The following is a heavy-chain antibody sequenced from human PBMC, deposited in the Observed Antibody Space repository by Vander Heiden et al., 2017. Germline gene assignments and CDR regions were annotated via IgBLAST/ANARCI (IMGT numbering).Heavy chain of an antibody. Sequence: QVQLVESGGGLVKPGGSLRLSGAASGFTFSDYYMSWISQAPGKGLEWVSYISSSGSTIYYADSVKGRFTISRDNAKNSLYLQMNSLRAEDTAVYYCASPLVGATFHDAFDIGGQGTMVTVSS. CDR2: ISSSGSTI. J-gene: IGHJ3*02. V-gene: IGHV3-11*01. CDR1: GFTFSDYY. CDR3: ASPLVGATFHDAFDI. D-gene: IGHD1-26*01.